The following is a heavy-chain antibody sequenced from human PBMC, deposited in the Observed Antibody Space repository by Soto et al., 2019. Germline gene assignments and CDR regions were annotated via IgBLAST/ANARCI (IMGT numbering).Heavy chain of an antibody. J-gene: IGHJ5*02. D-gene: IGHD2-15*01. CDR3: TRVVAAIWFDP. Sequence: PGGSLRLSCTASGFTFGDYAMSWFRQAPGKGLEWVGFIRSKAYGGTTEYAASVKGRFTISRDDSKSIAYLQMNSLKTEDTAVYYCTRVVAAIWFDPWGQGTLVTVSS. CDR2: IRSKAYGGTT. CDR1: GFTFGDYA. V-gene: IGHV3-49*03.